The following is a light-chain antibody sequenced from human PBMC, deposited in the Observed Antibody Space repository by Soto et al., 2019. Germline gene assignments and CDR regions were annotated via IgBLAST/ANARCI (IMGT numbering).Light chain of an antibody. V-gene: IGKV1-9*01. CDR3: QQANSFPPPLT. Sequence: DIQLTQSPSFLSASVGDRVTITCRASQGISSYLAWYQQKPGKAPKLLIYAASTLQSGVPSRFSGSGSGTEFTLTISSLQPEDFATYYCQQANSFPPPLTFGGGTKVEIK. CDR1: QGISSY. CDR2: AAS. J-gene: IGKJ4*01.